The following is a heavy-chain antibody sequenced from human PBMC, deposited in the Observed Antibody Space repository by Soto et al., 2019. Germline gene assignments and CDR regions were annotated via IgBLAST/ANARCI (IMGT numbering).Heavy chain of an antibody. J-gene: IGHJ4*02. V-gene: IGHV3-21*01. CDR1: GFTFSSYS. CDR2: ISSSSSYI. D-gene: IGHD6-13*01. CDR3: ARDRVAAAAASGDY. Sequence: EVQLVESGGGLVKPGGSLRLSCAASGFTFSSYSMNWVRQAPGKGLEWVSSISSSSSYIYYADSVKGRFTISRDNAKNSLYLQMNSLRAEDTAVYYCARDRVAAAAASGDYWGQGTLVTVSS.